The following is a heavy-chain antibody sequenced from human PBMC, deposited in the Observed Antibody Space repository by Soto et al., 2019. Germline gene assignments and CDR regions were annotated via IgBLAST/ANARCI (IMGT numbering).Heavy chain of an antibody. V-gene: IGHV1-18*01. D-gene: IGHD4-17*01. J-gene: IGHJ4*02. CDR2: IKAYSGNT. CDR1: GYTFATST. CDR3: AIADYGDDDY. Sequence: QLQLVQSGPEAKKPGASVKVSCKASGYTFATSTSSWLRQAPGQGPEWMGWIKAYSGNTNYAQKLQGRLTMTTDTSTSTAYMELRSLTTDDTAIYYCAIADYGDDDYWGQGTLVTVSS.